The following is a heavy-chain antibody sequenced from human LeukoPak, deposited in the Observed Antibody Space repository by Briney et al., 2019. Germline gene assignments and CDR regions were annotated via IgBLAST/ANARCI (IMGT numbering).Heavy chain of an antibody. CDR3: ARGGTAVAAPYAFDL. J-gene: IGHJ3*01. D-gene: IGHD4-23*01. CDR2: ISHSGST. Sequence: SETLSLTCTVSGGSISTYYWSWIRQPPGKGLEWIGYISHSGSTNYSPSVKSRVAMSVDTSKKQFSLNLNSLTAADTAVYYCARGGTAVAAPYAFDLWGQGTMVTVSS. CDR1: GGSISTYY. V-gene: IGHV4-59*01.